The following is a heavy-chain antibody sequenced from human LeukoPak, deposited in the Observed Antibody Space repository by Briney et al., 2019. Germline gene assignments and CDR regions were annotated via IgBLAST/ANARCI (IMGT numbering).Heavy chain of an antibody. CDR3: ATFVGYSYGYYNAFDI. Sequence: SGGSLRLSCAASGFTLSSYWMHWVRQAPGKGLVWVSRINSDGRSTIYADSVKGRFTISRDNAKNTLYLQINSLRAEDTAVYYCATFVGYSYGYYNAFDIWGQGTMVTVSS. CDR1: GFTLSSYW. J-gene: IGHJ3*02. D-gene: IGHD5-18*01. CDR2: INSDGRST. V-gene: IGHV3-74*01.